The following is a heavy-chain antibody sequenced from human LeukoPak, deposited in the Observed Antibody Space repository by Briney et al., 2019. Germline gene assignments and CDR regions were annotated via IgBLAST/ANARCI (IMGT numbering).Heavy chain of an antibody. V-gene: IGHV4-39*01. CDR2: IYYSGGT. CDR3: ARHSCMYYYYYGMDV. J-gene: IGHJ6*02. D-gene: IGHD2-15*01. Sequence: SETLSLTRTVSVGSIRGSSYCWGWIRQPPGKGLEWIGSIYYSGGTYYNPSLKSRVTISVDTSENQFSLKLSSVTAADTPLCDCARHSCMYYYYYGMDVWGQGTTVTVSS. CDR1: VGSIRGSSYC.